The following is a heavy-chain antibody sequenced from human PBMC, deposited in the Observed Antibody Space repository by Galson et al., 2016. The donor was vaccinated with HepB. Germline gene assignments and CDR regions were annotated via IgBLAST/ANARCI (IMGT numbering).Heavy chain of an antibody. V-gene: IGHV3-48*04. CDR3: ARDIWGDDGDYYSGDY. D-gene: IGHD4-17*01. Sequence: SLRLSCAASGFSFSTFSMNWVRQAPGKGLEWVAHISSSSGTIHHADSVKGRFTIPRDNAKNSLYLQMNSLRPEDTAMYYCARDIWGDDGDYYSGDYWGQGTLVTVSS. CDR2: ISSSSGTI. J-gene: IGHJ4*02. CDR1: GFSFSTFS.